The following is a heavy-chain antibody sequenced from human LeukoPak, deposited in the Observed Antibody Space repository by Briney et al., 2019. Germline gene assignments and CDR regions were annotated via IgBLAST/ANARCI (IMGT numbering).Heavy chain of an antibody. J-gene: IGHJ4*02. CDR1: GYTFTSYG. CDR3: ARGRGYSSGWSDFDY. Sequence: GASVKVSCKASGYTFTSYGINWVRQAPGQGLEWMGWISVYNGNTNSAQKLQGRVAMTTDTSTSTAYMELRSLRSDDTAVYYCARGRGYSSGWSDFDYWGQGTLVTVSS. CDR2: ISVYNGNT. D-gene: IGHD6-19*01. V-gene: IGHV1-18*01.